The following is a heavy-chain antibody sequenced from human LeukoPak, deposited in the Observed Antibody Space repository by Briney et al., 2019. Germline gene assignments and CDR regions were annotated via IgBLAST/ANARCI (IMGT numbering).Heavy chain of an antibody. CDR3: ARDDIPDSSSWYGN. D-gene: IGHD6-13*01. Sequence: GGSLRLSCAASGFTFSSYWMSWVRQAPGKGLEWVANIKQDGSEKYYVDSVKGRFTISRDNAKNSLYLQMNSLRAEDTAVYYCARDDIPDSSSWYGNWGQGTLVTVSS. J-gene: IGHJ4*02. CDR1: GFTFSSYW. V-gene: IGHV3-7*01. CDR2: IKQDGSEK.